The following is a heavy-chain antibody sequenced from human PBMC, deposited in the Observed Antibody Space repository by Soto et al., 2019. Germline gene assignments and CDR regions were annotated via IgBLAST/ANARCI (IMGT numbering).Heavy chain of an antibody. CDR3: AREGLSSGMDV. V-gene: IGHV6-1*01. J-gene: IGHJ6*02. CDR1: RDSVSSKRAT. D-gene: IGHD6-19*01. Sequence: PSQTLSLPCAISRDSVSSKRATWNWIRQSPSKGLEWLGRTCYRSKWYNHYAVSVRSRITMNPDTSKNQSSLQLKPVTPEATAVYYCAREGLSSGMDVWGQGTTVTVS. CDR2: TCYRSKWYN.